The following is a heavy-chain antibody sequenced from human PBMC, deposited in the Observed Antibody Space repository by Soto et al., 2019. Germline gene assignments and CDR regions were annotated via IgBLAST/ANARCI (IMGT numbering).Heavy chain of an antibody. CDR1: GGSISSYY. V-gene: IGHV4-59*08. CDR3: ARRYSSSYDY. D-gene: IGHD6-13*01. Sequence: SEALSLTCTVSGGSISSYYWSWIRQPPGKGLEWIGYIFYSGSTNYNPSLKSRVTISVDTSKNQFSLKLSSVTAADTAVYYCARRYSSSYDYWGQGTLVTVSS. J-gene: IGHJ4*02. CDR2: IFYSGST.